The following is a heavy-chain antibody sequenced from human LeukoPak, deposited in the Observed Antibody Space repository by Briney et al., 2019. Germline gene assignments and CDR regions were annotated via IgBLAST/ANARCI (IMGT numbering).Heavy chain of an antibody. D-gene: IGHD3-22*01. J-gene: IGHJ4*02. CDR1: GFTFDDYA. Sequence: GGSLRLSCAASGFTFDDYAMHWVRQAPGKGLEWVSGISWNSGSIGYADSVKGRFTISRDNAKNSLYLQMNSLRAEDTALYYCAKDGQDYYDSSGYYFDYWGQGTLVTVSS. V-gene: IGHV3-9*01. CDR2: ISWNSGSI. CDR3: AKDGQDYYDSSGYYFDY.